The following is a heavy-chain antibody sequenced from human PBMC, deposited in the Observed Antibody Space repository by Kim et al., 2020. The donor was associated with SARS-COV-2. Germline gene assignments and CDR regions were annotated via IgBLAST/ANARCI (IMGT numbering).Heavy chain of an antibody. CDR2: FDPEDGET. D-gene: IGHD1-26*01. V-gene: IGHV1-24*01. J-gene: IGHJ4*02. CDR1: GYTLTELS. Sequence: ASVKVSCKVFGYTLTELSMHWVRQAPGKGLEWMGGFDPEDGETIYAQKFQGRVTMTEDTSTDTAYMELSSLRSEDTAVYYCATSIVGATRGVYWGQGTLVTVSS. CDR3: ATSIVGATRGVY.